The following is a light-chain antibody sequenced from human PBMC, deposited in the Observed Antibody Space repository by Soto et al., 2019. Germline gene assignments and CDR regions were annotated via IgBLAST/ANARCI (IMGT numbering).Light chain of an antibody. CDR2: DDQ. Sequence: SYELTQPPSLSVAPGQTARITCGGNNIGTKNVHWYQQQPGQAPVLVVYDDQDRPSVIPERFSGSNSGNTATLTISMVEAGDEADYYCQVWDNRGIFGGGTKLTVL. CDR3: QVWDNRGI. J-gene: IGLJ2*01. CDR1: NIGTKN. V-gene: IGLV3-21*02.